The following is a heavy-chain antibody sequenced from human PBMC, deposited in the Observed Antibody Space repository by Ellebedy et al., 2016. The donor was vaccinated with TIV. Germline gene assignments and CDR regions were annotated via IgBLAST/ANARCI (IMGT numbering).Heavy chain of an antibody. J-gene: IGHJ6*02. Sequence: PGGSLRLSCAASEFTFSDYHMSWIRQAPGKGLEWVSYISSSSSSTNYADSVKGRFTISRDDAKNSLYLQMNSLRAEDTAVYYCAGGRVVRGVISYYYGMDVWGQGTTVTVSS. CDR2: ISSSSSST. D-gene: IGHD3-10*01. V-gene: IGHV3-11*06. CDR1: EFTFSDYH. CDR3: AGGRVVRGVISYYYGMDV.